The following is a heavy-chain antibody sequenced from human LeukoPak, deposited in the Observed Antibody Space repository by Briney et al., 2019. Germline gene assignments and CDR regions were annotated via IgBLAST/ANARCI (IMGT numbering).Heavy chain of an antibody. CDR1: GFTFSSYA. D-gene: IGHD6-19*01. J-gene: IGHJ4*02. CDR3: AKDWRVAVAPYYFDY. CDR2: ISGSGGST. Sequence: PGGSLRLSCAASGFTFSSYAMSWVRQAPGKGLEWVSAISGSGGSTYYADSVKGRFTISGDNSKNTLYLQMNSLRAEDTAVYYCAKDWRVAVAPYYFDYWGQGTLVTVSS. V-gene: IGHV3-23*01.